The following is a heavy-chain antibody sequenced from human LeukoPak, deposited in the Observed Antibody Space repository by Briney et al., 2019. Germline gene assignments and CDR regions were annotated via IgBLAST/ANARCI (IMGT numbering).Heavy chain of an antibody. V-gene: IGHV1-46*01. D-gene: IGHD2/OR15-2a*01. CDR3: ARDLSGWGNSIY. Sequence: ASVKVSCKASGYTFTSYYMHWVRQAPGQGLEWMGIINPNTDSTNCARMFQGRVTMTADTSTSTVYMELNSLTSDDTAVYYCARDLSGWGNSIYWGQGTPVTVS. CDR2: INPNTDST. CDR1: GYTFTSYY. J-gene: IGHJ4*02.